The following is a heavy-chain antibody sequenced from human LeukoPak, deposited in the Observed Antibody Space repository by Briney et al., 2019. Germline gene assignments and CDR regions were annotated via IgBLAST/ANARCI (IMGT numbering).Heavy chain of an antibody. V-gene: IGHV1-8*02. D-gene: IGHD4-23*01. CDR3: ARAGAQNYGGNSDY. J-gene: IGHJ4*02. CDR2: MNPNSGNT. Sequence: ASVKVSCKASGGTFSSYAINWVRQATGQGLEWMGWMNPNSGNTGYAQKFQGRVTMTRNTSISTAYMELSSLRSEDTAVYYCARAGAQNYGGNSDYWGQGTLVTVSS. CDR1: GGTFSSYA.